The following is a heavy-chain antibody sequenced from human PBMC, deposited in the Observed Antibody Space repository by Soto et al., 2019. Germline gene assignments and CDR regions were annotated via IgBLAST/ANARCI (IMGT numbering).Heavy chain of an antibody. D-gene: IGHD5-12*01. CDR3: ARGRRAEMATIPPLQH. Sequence: QVQLLQSGAEVKKPGSSVKVSCKASGGTFSSYAISWVRQAPGQGLEWMGGIIPIFGTANYAQKFQGRVTITADESTSTAYMELSSLRSEDTAVYYCARGRRAEMATIPPLQHWGQGTLVTVSS. J-gene: IGHJ1*01. CDR1: GGTFSSYA. CDR2: IIPIFGTA. V-gene: IGHV1-69*01.